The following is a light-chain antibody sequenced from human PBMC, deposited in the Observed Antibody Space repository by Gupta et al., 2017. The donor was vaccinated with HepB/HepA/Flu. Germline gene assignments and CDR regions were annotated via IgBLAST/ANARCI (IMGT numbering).Light chain of an antibody. J-gene: IGKJ4*01. V-gene: IGKV1-8*01. Sequence: AIRMTQSPSSISASTGDRVTITCRASQYISSYLAWYQQKPGKAPNLLIYGASTLQSGVPSRFSGGGSGTDFTLTISHLQSEDFATYYCQQDDSYPITFGRGTKVDIK. CDR2: GAS. CDR1: QYISSY. CDR3: QQDDSYPIT.